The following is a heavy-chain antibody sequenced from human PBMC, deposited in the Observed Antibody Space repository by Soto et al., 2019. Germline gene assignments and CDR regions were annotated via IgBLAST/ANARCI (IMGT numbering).Heavy chain of an antibody. CDR2: ISYDGSNK. V-gene: IGHV3-30-3*01. CDR3: ARDLEAVAGTGY. CDR1: GFTFSSYA. D-gene: IGHD6-19*01. J-gene: IGHJ4*02. Sequence: QVQLVESGGGVVQPGRSLRLSCAASGFTFSSYAMHWVRQAPGKGLEWVAVISYDGSNKYYADSVKGRFTISRDNSKNTLYLQMNILRAADTAVYYCARDLEAVAGTGYWGQGTLVTVSS.